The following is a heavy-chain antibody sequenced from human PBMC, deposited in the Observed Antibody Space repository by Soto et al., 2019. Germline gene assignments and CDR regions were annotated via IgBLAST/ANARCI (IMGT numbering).Heavy chain of an antibody. V-gene: IGHV4-30-4*01. D-gene: IGHD3-16*01. CDR1: GGSISSGDYY. J-gene: IGHJ4*02. CDR3: ARGDPWGYYFDY. CDR2: IYYSGST. Sequence: SETLSLTCTVSGGSISSGDYYWSWIRQPPGKGLEWIGYIYYSGSTYYNPSLKSRVTISVDTSKNQFSLKLSSVTAADTAVYYCARGDPWGYYFDYWGQGTLVTVSS.